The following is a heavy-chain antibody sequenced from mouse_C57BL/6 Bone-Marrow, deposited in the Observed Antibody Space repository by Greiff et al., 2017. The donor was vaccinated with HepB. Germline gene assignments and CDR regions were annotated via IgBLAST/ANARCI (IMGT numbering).Heavy chain of an antibody. V-gene: IGHV2-6*01. CDR2: IWGVGST. CDR3: AINYYGSSSFAY. Sequence: VKLVESGPGLVAPSQSLSITCTVSGFSLTSDGVDWVRQAPGKGLEWLGVIWGVGSTNYNSALKSRLSISKDNSKSQVFLKMNSLQTDDTAMYYCAINYYGSSSFAYWGQGTLVTVSA. CDR1: GFSLTSDG. D-gene: IGHD1-1*01. J-gene: IGHJ3*01.